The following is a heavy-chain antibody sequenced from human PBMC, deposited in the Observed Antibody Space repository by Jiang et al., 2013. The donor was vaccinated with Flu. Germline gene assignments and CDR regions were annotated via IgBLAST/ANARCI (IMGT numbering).Heavy chain of an antibody. J-gene: IGHJ6*02. D-gene: IGHD6-19*01. Sequence: LLKPSETLSLTCAVYGGSFSGYYWSWIRQPPGKGLEWIGEINHSGSTNYNPSLKSRVTISVDTSKNQFSLKLSSVTAADTAVYYCARGAGAVAGTTYYYYGMDVWGQGTTVTVSS. CDR1: GGSFSGYY. V-gene: IGHV4-34*01. CDR2: INHSGST. CDR3: ARGAGAVAGTTYYYYGMDV.